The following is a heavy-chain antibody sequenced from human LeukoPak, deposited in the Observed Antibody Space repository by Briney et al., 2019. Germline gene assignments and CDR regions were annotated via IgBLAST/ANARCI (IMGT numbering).Heavy chain of an antibody. V-gene: IGHV3-23*01. CDR1: GFTFSSYA. CDR2: ISGSGGST. Sequence: QPGGSLRLSCAASGFTFSSYAMSWVRQAPGKGLEWVSSISGSGGSTYYADSVKGRFTISRDNSKNTLYLQMNSLRAEDTAVYYCAKDLVLRYSVSVLGFAPFDYWGQGTLVTVSS. D-gene: IGHD3-9*01. J-gene: IGHJ4*02. CDR3: AKDLVLRYSVSVLGFAPFDY.